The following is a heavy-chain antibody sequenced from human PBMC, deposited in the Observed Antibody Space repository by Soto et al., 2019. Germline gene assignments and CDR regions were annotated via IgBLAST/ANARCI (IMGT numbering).Heavy chain of an antibody. J-gene: IGHJ4*02. CDR1: GYTFTNYY. CDR3: GRGSCRSGSCTPPDY. CDR2: INPSAGST. V-gene: IGHV1-46*03. Sequence: QVQLVQSGAEVKKPGASVKVSCEASGYTFTNYYMHWVRQAPGQGLEWMGIINPSAGSTSYAQKCRGRVTMTRDTSTSTVYLELSSLISEDTAVYYCGRGSCRSGSCTPPDYWGQGTLVTVSS. D-gene: IGHD2-15*01.